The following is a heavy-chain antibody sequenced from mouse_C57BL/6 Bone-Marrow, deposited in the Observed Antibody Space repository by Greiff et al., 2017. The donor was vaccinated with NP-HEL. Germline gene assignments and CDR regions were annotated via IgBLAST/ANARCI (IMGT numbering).Heavy chain of an antibody. J-gene: IGHJ4*01. CDR2: IDPENGDT. V-gene: IGHV14-4*01. CDR1: GFNIKDDY. D-gene: IGHD1-1*01. Sequence: VQLQQSGAELVRPGASVKLSCTVSGFNIKDDYMHWVKQRPEQGLEWIGWIDPENGDTEYASKFQGKATITADTSSNTAYLQLSIRTAEDTAVYYCTTGGIIPYAMDYGGQGTSVTVSS. CDR3: TTGGIIPYAMDY.